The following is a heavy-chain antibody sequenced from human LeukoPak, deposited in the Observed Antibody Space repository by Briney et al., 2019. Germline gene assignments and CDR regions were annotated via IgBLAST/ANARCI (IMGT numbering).Heavy chain of an antibody. Sequence: SETLSLTCAVYGGSFSGYYWSWIRQPPGKGLEWIGEINHSGSTNYNASLKSRVTISVHTSKYQFSLKLSSVTAADAAVYYCAQIACPFDYWGQGTLVTVSS. J-gene: IGHJ4*02. CDR2: INHSGST. CDR3: AQIACPFDY. V-gene: IGHV4-34*01. CDR1: GGSFSGYY. D-gene: IGHD2-15*01.